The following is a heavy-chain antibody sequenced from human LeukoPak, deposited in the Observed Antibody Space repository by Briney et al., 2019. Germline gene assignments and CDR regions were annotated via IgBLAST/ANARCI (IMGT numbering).Heavy chain of an antibody. CDR1: GGSFSGYY. CDR2: INHSGST. Sequence: SETLSLTCAVYGGSFSGYYWSWIRQPPGKGLEWIGEINHSGSTNYNPSLKSRVTISVDTSKNQFSLKLSSVTAADTAVYYCARGSDTAMECWLDPWGQGTLVTVSS. V-gene: IGHV4-34*01. D-gene: IGHD5-18*01. CDR3: ARGSDTAMECWLDP. J-gene: IGHJ5*02.